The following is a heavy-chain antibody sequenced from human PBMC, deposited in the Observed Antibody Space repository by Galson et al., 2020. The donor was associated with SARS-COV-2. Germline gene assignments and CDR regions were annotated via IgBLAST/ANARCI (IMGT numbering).Heavy chain of an antibody. CDR3: AQTRSGSYYRDAFDI. CDR1: GFSLSTSGVG. CDR2: IYWNDDK. J-gene: IGHJ3*02. D-gene: IGHD1-26*01. V-gene: IGHV2-5*01. Sequence: SGPTLVKPTQTLTLTCTFSGFSLSTSGVGVGWIRQPPGKALEWLALIYWNDDKRYSPSLKSRLTITKDTSKNQVVLTMTNMDPVDTATYYCAQTRSGSYYRDAFDIWGQGTMVTVSS.